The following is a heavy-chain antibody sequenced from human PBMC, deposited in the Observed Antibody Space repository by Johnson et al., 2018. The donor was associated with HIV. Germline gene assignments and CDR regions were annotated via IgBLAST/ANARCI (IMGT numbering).Heavy chain of an antibody. Sequence: QMLLVESGGGLVQPGGSLRLSCAASGFTYSTYGMYWVRQAPGKGLEWVALIRYDGYYTKYADSVKGRFTISRDNSKNTLYLQMNSLRAEDTALYYCARVIGYDSSGKAFDIWGRGTMVTVSS. J-gene: IGHJ3*02. V-gene: IGHV3-33*08. D-gene: IGHD3-22*01. CDR3: ARVIGYDSSGKAFDI. CDR2: IRYDGYYT. CDR1: GFTYSTYG.